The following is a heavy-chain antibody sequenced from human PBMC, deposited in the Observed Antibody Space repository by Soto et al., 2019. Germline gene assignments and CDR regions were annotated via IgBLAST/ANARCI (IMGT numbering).Heavy chain of an antibody. D-gene: IGHD5-18*01. CDR2: IFSSGST. V-gene: IGHV4-39*01. Sequence: PSETLSLTCTVSCGSISIIGSFWGWFRQPPGKALEWLGNIFSSGSTYYNPSLKSRVTISIDTSKNQFSLRLSSMTAADTAVYFCAAGYTYGCFDPWGQGTQVTVSS. J-gene: IGHJ5*02. CDR3: AAGYTYGCFDP. CDR1: CGSISIIGSF.